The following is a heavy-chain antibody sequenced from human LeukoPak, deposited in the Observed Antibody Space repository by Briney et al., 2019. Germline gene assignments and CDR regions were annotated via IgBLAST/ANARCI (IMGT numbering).Heavy chain of an antibody. CDR2: INPNSGGT. D-gene: IGHD3-9*01. V-gene: IGHV1-2*02. Sequence: ASVKVSCKASGYTFTSYHMHWVRQAPGQGLEWMGWINPNSGGTNYAQKFQGRVTMTRDTSISTAYMELSRLRSDDTAVYYCARDGALRYFDWLPNYYYYMDVWGKGTTVTVSS. CDR3: ARDGALRYFDWLPNYYYYMDV. J-gene: IGHJ6*03. CDR1: GYTFTSYH.